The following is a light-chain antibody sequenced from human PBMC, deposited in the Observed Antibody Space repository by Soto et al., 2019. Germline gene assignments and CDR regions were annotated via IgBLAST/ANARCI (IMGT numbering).Light chain of an antibody. CDR3: QSYDSDNNWV. V-gene: IGLV6-57*01. CDR2: EDR. Sequence: NFMLTQPHSVSESPGKTVTISCTRSSGSIGDNYVQWFKQRPGTSPTTVIYEDRQRPSGVPDRFSGSIDRAPNSASLIISGLKIEDEADYYCQSYDSDNNWVFGGGTKLTVL. J-gene: IGLJ3*02. CDR1: SGSIGDNY.